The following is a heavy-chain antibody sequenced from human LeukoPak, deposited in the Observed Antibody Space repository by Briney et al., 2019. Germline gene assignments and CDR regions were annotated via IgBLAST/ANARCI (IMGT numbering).Heavy chain of an antibody. CDR3: ARSITMVRGVIIGTFDY. V-gene: IGHV1-18*01. D-gene: IGHD3-10*01. Sequence: ASVKVSCKASGYTFTSYGISWVRQAPGQGLEWMGWISAYNGSTNYAQKLQGRVTMTTDTSTSTAYMELRSLRSDDTAVYYCARSITMVRGVIIGTFDYWGQGTLVTVSS. J-gene: IGHJ4*02. CDR2: ISAYNGST. CDR1: GYTFTSYG.